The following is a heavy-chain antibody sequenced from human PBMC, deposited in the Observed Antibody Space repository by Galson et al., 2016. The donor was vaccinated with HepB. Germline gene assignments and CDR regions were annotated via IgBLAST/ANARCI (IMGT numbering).Heavy chain of an antibody. CDR3: ARSPGGYAFDL. D-gene: IGHD3-10*01. J-gene: IGHJ3*01. CDR2: IYYTGST. Sequence: SETLSLTCSVSGGSVTYYYWSWIRQPPGKGLEYIGYIYYTGSTNDNPSLNSRVTMSLDTSKNQLSLNLSSVTDADTAIYYCARSPGGYAFDLWGQGTMVTVSS. V-gene: IGHV4-59*02. CDR1: GGSVTYYY.